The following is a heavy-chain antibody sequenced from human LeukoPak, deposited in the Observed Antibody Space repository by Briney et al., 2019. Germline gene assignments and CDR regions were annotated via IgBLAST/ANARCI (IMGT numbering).Heavy chain of an antibody. CDR3: TTQGGVYCSSTSCYHWFDP. J-gene: IGHJ5*02. Sequence: GGSLRLSCAASGFTFSNAWMSWVRQAPGKGLEWVGRIKSKTDGGTTDYAAPVKGRFTISRDDSKNTLYLQMNSLKTEDTAVYYCTTQGGVYCSSTSCYHWFDPWGQGTLVTVSS. D-gene: IGHD2-2*01. CDR1: GFTFSNAW. CDR2: IKSKTDGGTT. V-gene: IGHV3-15*01.